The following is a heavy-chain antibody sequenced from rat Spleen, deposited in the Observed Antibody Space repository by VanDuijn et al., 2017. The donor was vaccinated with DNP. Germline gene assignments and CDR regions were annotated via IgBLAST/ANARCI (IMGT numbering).Heavy chain of an antibody. D-gene: IGHD5-1*01. J-gene: IGHJ2*01. CDR2: INTDGDTT. V-gene: IGHV5-58*01. CDR1: GFTFSGYW. CDR3: TTDQAGAYFDY. Sequence: EVQLVETGGDLVQPGRSLKLSCVASGFTFSGYWMYWIRQAPGKGLEWIASINTDGDTTYYPDSVKGRFTISRDNAENTVYLQMNSLRSEDTATYYCTTDQAGAYFDYWGQGVMVTVSS.